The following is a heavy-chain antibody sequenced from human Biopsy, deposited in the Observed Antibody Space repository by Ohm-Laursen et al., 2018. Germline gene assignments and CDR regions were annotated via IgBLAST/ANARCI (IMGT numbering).Heavy chain of an antibody. CDR3: ASFVVGGGGVGA. CDR2: ERSYSGSTGYSGSA. V-gene: IGHV4-39*06. J-gene: IGHJ5*02. CDR1: GDSVSSGTHH. Sequence: GTLSLTCRVSGDSVSSGTHHWSWIRQSPGKGLEWIGERSYSGSTGYSGSANDNPSLKSRITISADTSRNEFTLRLASVTAAETAVYYCASFVVGGGGVGAWGQGTLVTVPS. D-gene: IGHD3-16*01.